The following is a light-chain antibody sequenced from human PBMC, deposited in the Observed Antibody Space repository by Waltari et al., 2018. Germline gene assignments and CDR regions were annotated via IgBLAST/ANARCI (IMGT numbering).Light chain of an antibody. CDR1: QCVDTTR. V-gene: IGKV3-20*01. J-gene: IGKJ1*01. CDR2: DTS. Sequence: EIVFTQSPCTLSLSAGERATLPCRASQCVDTTRLGWYQQKPGQAPRLLIYDTSIRATGIPDRFSGSGSGTDFTLTISRLEPEDFAVYFCQQYHTPLSFGQGTKVEI. CDR3: QQYHTPLS.